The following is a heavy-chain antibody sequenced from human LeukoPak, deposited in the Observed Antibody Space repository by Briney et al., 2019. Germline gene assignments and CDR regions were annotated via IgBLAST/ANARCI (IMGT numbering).Heavy chain of an antibody. D-gene: IGHD2-2*01. CDR2: ISAYNGNT. CDR3: ARDLGDIVVVPAAILNYYYYYYMDV. J-gene: IGHJ6*03. V-gene: IGHV1-18*01. Sequence: GASVKVSCKASGYTLTSYGISWVRQAPGQGLEWMGWISAYNGNTNYAQKLQGRVTMTTDTSTSTAYMELRSLRSDDTAVYYCARDLGDIVVVPAAILNYYYYYYMDVWGKGTTVTVSS. CDR1: GYTLTSYG.